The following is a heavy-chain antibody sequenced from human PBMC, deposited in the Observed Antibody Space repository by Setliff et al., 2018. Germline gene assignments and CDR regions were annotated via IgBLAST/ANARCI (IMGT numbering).Heavy chain of an antibody. CDR3: ARDVFPYHYEGAFDI. CDR1: GYTFTSHY. J-gene: IGHJ3*02. Sequence: ASVKVSCKASGYTFTSHYMHWVRRAPGLGLEWMGTINPSSGRTSYAQKFQGRVTMTRDTSTSTVSMDMSSLRSEDTAVYYCARDVFPYHYEGAFDIWGQGTMVTVSS. D-gene: IGHD3-22*01. CDR2: INPSSGRT. V-gene: IGHV1-46*01.